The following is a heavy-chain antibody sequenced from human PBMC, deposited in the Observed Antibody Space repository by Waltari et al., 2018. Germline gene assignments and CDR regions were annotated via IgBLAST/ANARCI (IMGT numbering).Heavy chain of an antibody. V-gene: IGHV5-51*01. D-gene: IGHD3-10*01. CDR3: AKRDYYGSDYYYMDV. Sequence: EVQLVQSGAEVKKPGESLKISCKGSGYSFITYWIAWVRQKPGKGLEWMGIIYPDDSDTRYNPSFQGQVTISADKSISTAYLQWSALKASDTAMYYCAKRDYYGSDYYYMDVWGKGTTVTVSS. CDR1: GYSFITYW. CDR2: IYPDDSDT. J-gene: IGHJ6*03.